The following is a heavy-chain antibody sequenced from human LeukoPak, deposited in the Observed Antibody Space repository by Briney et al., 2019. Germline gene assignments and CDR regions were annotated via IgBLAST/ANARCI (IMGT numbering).Heavy chain of an antibody. Sequence: GRSLRLSCAASGFTFSSYGMHWVRQAPGKGLEWVAVISYDGSNKYYADSVKGRFTISRDNSKNTLYLQMNSLRAEDTAVYYCAREANYYGSGSSDNWFDPWGQGTLVTVSS. J-gene: IGHJ5*02. CDR1: GFTFSSYG. D-gene: IGHD3-10*01. CDR2: ISYDGSNK. V-gene: IGHV3-30*03. CDR3: AREANYYGSGSSDNWFDP.